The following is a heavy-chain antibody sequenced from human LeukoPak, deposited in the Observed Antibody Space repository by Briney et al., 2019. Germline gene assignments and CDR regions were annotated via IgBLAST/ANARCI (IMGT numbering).Heavy chain of an antibody. CDR2: ISSSSSTI. V-gene: IGHV3-48*02. CDR3: AREALYYYGSGSYYN. D-gene: IGHD3-10*01. Sequence: GGSLRLSCAASGLTFSSYSMNWVRQAPGKGLEWVSYISSSSSTIYYADSVKGRFTISRDNAKNSLYLQMNSLRDEDTAVYYCAREALYYYGSGSYYNWGQGTLVTVSS. J-gene: IGHJ4*02. CDR1: GLTFSSYS.